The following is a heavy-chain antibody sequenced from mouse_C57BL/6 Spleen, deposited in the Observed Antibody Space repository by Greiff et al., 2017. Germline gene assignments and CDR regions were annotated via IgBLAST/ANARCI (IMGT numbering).Heavy chain of an antibody. CDR3: TRWLLRDY. CDR1: GYTFTDYE. CDR2: IDPETGGT. V-gene: IGHV1-15*01. D-gene: IGHD2-3*01. Sequence: QVQLKESGAELVRPGASVTLSCKASGYTFTDYEMHWVKQTPVHGLEWIGAIDPETGGTAYNQKFKGKAILTADKSSSTAYMELRSLTSEDSAVYYCTRWLLRDYWGQGTLVTVSA. J-gene: IGHJ3*01.